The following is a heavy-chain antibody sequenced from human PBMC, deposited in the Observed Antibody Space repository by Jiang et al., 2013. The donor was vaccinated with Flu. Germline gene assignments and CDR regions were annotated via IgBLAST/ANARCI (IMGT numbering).Heavy chain of an antibody. Sequence: QLLESGGGVVQPGRSLRLSCAASGFTFSSYAMHWVRQAPGKGLEWVAVISYDGSNKYYADSVKGRFTISRDNSKNTLYVQMNSLRVEDTAVYYCARGRGYSYAPFDYWGQGTLVIVSS. V-gene: IGHV3-30-3*01. CDR1: GFTFSSYA. J-gene: IGHJ4*02. D-gene: IGHD5-18*01. CDR2: ISYDGSNK. CDR3: ARGRGYSYAPFDY.